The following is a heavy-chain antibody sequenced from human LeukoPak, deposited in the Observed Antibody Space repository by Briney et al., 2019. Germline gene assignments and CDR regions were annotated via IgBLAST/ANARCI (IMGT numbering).Heavy chain of an antibody. Sequence: SGPALVKPTQTLTLTCTFSGFSLSTSGMCVSWIRQPPGKALEWLARIDWDDDKYYSTSLRTRLTISKDTSKNQVVLTMTNMDPVDTATYYCARTRAVNNWFDPWGQGTLVTVSS. CDR1: GFSLSTSGMC. D-gene: IGHD4-23*01. V-gene: IGHV2-70*11. J-gene: IGHJ5*02. CDR2: IDWDDDK. CDR3: ARTRAVNNWFDP.